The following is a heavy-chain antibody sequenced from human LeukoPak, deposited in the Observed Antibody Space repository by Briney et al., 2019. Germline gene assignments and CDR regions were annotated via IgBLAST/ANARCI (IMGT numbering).Heavy chain of an antibody. CDR1: GYSFTSSW. Sequence: GESLKISCKGFGYSFTSSWIGWVRHMPEKGLEWMGIIQPGDSETRYSPSFQGQVTISADKSTNTAYLQWNSLKASDTAIYYCARHVSAGLGEYQFDYGGQGPLVPVSS. J-gene: IGHJ4*02. CDR2: IQPGDSET. CDR3: ARHVSAGLGEYQFDY. V-gene: IGHV5-51*01. D-gene: IGHD3-10*01.